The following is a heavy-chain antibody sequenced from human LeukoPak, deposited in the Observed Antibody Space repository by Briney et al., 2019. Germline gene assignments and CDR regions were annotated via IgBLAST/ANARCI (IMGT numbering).Heavy chain of an antibody. Sequence: GRSLRLSCAASGFTFSSYSMNWVRQAPGKGLEWVSSISSSSSYIYYADSVKGRFTISRDNAKNSLYLQMNSLRAEDTAVYYCASEYCSGGSCYAVDYWGQGTLVTVSS. CDR1: GFTFSSYS. CDR2: ISSSSSYI. V-gene: IGHV3-21*03. D-gene: IGHD2-15*01. J-gene: IGHJ4*02. CDR3: ASEYCSGGSCYAVDY.